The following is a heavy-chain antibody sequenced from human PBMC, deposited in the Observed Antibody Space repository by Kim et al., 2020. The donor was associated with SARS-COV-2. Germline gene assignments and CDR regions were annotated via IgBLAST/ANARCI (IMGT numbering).Heavy chain of an antibody. J-gene: IGHJ6*02. D-gene: IGHD2-15*01. CDR3: AKEGGLAYSYYGMDV. V-gene: IGHV3-30*02. Sequence: EPGQGHFTSSRDNSKNTLYLKMNSLRAEDTAVYYCAKEGGLAYSYYGMDVWGQGTTVTVSS.